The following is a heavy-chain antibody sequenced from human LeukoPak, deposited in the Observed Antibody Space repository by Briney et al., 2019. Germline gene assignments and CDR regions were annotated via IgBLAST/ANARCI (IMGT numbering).Heavy chain of an antibody. CDR1: GYTLPGYY. J-gene: IGHJ5*02. V-gene: IGHV1-2*02. D-gene: IGHD6-13*01. Sequence: GASVKVSCKASGYTLPGYYMHWVRQAPAQGLEWMGWINPNSCGTNYAQKFEGKVTLTRDTSISTAYMELSRLRSDDTAVYYCARGKYYSSLNWFDPWGQGTLVTVSS. CDR2: INPNSCGT. CDR3: ARGKYYSSLNWFDP.